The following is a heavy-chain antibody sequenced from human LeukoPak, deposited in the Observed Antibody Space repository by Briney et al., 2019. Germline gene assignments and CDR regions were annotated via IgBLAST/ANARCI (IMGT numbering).Heavy chain of an antibody. CDR1: GFTFSSYA. CDR2: ISGSGGST. CDR3: AKVVVPAAIPRYYFDY. J-gene: IGHJ4*02. Sequence: GGSLRLSCAASGFTFSSYAMSWVRQAPGKGLEWVSAISGSGGSTYYADSVKGRFTISRDNSKNTLYLQMNSLRAGDTAVYYCAKVVVPAAIPRYYFDYWGQGTLVTVSS. V-gene: IGHV3-23*01. D-gene: IGHD2-2*01.